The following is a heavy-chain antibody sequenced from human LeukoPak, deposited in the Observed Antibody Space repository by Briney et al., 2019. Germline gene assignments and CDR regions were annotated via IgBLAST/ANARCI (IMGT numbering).Heavy chain of an antibody. J-gene: IGHJ2*01. CDR1: GFTFSAYW. CDR3: ARSEAVAWSFDL. Sequence: GGSLRLSCAASGFTFSAYWMHWGRQAPGKGLVWVSRLNTDGSDTTYADSVQGRFTISRDNAKNTLYLQMNSLRAEDTAVYYCARSEAVAWSFDLWGRGTLVTVSS. CDR2: LNTDGSDT. D-gene: IGHD6-19*01. V-gene: IGHV3-74*03.